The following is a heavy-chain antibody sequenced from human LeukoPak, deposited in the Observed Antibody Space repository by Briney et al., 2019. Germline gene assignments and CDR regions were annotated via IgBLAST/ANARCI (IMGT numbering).Heavy chain of an antibody. CDR2: IRQDGSEK. V-gene: IGHV3-7*01. CDR3: ARSTAGLEY. D-gene: IGHD1-1*01. J-gene: IGHJ4*02. CDR1: GFTFSNYW. Sequence: TGGSLRLSCAASGFTFSNYWMSWVRQAPGKGLEWVANIRQDGSEKYYVDSMRGRFTISRDNAKNSLYLQMSSLRAEDTAVYYCARSTAGLEYWGQGTLVTVSS.